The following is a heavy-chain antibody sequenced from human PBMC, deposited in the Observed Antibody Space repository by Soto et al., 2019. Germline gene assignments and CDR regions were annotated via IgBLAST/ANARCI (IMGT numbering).Heavy chain of an antibody. D-gene: IGHD6-13*01. V-gene: IGHV3-30-3*01. Sequence: QVQLVESGGGVVQPGRSLRLSCAASGFTFSSYAMHWVRQAPGKGLEWVAVISYDGSNKYYADSVKGRFTISRDNSKNTLYLQMNSLRAEDTAVYYCACTSPIAAAGYYYYGMDVW. CDR3: ACTSPIAAAGYYYYGMDV. J-gene: IGHJ6*01. CDR2: ISYDGSNK. CDR1: GFTFSSYA.